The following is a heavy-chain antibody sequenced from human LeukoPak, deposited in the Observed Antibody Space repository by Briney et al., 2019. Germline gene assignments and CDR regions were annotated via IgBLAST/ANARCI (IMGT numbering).Heavy chain of an antibody. CDR2: INPNSGGT. Sequence: ASVKVSCKASGYTFTGHYMHWVRQAPGQGLEWMGWINPNSGGTNYAQKFQGRVTMTRDTSISTAYMELSRLRSDDTAVYYCARIPPRDNWFDPWGQGTLVTVSS. J-gene: IGHJ5*02. CDR1: GYTFTGHY. V-gene: IGHV1-2*02. CDR3: ARIPPRDNWFDP.